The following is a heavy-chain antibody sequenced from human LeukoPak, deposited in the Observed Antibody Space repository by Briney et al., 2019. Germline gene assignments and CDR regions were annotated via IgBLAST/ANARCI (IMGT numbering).Heavy chain of an antibody. V-gene: IGHV4-39*01. J-gene: IGHJ3*02. CDR1: GVSLSGYY. CDR2: IYYSGST. Sequence: SETLSLTCAVSGVSLSGYYWGWIRQPPGKGLEWIGNIYYSGSTYYNPSLKSRVTISVDTSKNQFSLKLSSVTAADTTVYYCARAHRLYAFDIWGQGTMVTVSS. CDR3: ARAHRLYAFDI. D-gene: IGHD2-8*01.